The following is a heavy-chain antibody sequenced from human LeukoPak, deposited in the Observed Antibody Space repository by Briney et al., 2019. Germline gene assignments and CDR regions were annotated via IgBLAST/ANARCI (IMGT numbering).Heavy chain of an antibody. CDR1: GYTFTGYY. D-gene: IGHD3-22*01. Sequence: ASVKVSCKASGYTFTGYYMHWVRQAPGQGLEWMGWINPNSGGTNYAQNFQGRVTMTRDTSISTAYMELSRLRSDDTAVYYCATLPTNYYDIDPWGQGTLVSVSS. V-gene: IGHV1-2*02. CDR2: INPNSGGT. J-gene: IGHJ5*02. CDR3: ATLPTNYYDIDP.